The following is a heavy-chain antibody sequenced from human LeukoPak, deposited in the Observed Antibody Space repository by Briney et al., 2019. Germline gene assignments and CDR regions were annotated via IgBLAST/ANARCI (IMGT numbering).Heavy chain of an antibody. CDR2: IKSKTDGGTT. V-gene: IGHV3-15*07. Sequence: PGGSLRLSCAASGFTFSNAWMNWIRQAPGKGLEWVGRIKSKTDGGTTDYAAPVKGRFTISRDDSKNTLYLQMNSLKTEDTAVYYCSTTYYYDSSEGYWGQGTLVTVSS. J-gene: IGHJ4*02. CDR3: STTYYYDSSEGY. D-gene: IGHD3-22*01. CDR1: GFTFSNAW.